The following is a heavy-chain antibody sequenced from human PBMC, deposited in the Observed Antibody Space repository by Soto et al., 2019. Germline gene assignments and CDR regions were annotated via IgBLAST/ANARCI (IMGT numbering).Heavy chain of an antibody. CDR2: ISADGSDK. D-gene: IGHD1-1*01. J-gene: IGHJ4*02. V-gene: IGHV3-30*18. Sequence: QVQLVESGGGVVQPGRSLRLSCAASEFTFSNFGMHWVRQAPGKGLEWVAAISADGSDKYFSGSVKGRFTISRDNSKNSLFLQMTSLRVEDKAVDYCVKGRAVALHELDYWGQGTRVTVSS. CDR1: EFTFSNFG. CDR3: VKGRAVALHELDY.